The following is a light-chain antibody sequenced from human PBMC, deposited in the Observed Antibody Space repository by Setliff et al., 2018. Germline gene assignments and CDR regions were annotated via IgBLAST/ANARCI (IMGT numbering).Light chain of an antibody. CDR1: SSDVGYYNY. CDR2: EVS. J-gene: IGLJ1*01. CDR3: SSYTSGSTLYV. V-gene: IGLV2-14*01. Sequence: ALAQPAPVSGSPGQSITISCTGTSSDVGYYNYVSWYQHHPAKAPKLMIYEVSNRPSGVSNRFSGSKSGNAASLTISGLQAEDEADYYCSSYTSGSTLYVFGTGTKVTVL.